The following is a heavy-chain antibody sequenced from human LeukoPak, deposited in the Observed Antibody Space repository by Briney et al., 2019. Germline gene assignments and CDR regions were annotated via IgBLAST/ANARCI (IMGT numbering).Heavy chain of an antibody. V-gene: IGHV3-23*01. CDR3: ARDMITFGGVIVEKDY. Sequence: GGSLRLSCVASRFTFSSNAMSWVRQAPGKGLEWVSTISGSGDATYYAESVKGQFTISRDNSKNTLYLQMNSLRAEDTAVYYCARDMITFGGVIVEKDYWGQGTLVTVSS. D-gene: IGHD3-16*02. CDR1: RFTFSSNA. J-gene: IGHJ4*02. CDR2: ISGSGDAT.